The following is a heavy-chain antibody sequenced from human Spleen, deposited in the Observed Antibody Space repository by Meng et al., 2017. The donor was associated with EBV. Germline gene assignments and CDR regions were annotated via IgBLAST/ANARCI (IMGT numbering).Heavy chain of an antibody. D-gene: IGHD7-27*01. V-gene: IGHV4-39*02. CDR2: IYYTGST. J-gene: IGHJ1*01. CDR3: ARTPLYNWGA. CDR1: GGSISRGSYY. Sequence: QLPLPESGPGLVKPSETLPRICTVSGGSISRGSYYWGWIRQPPGKGLEWIGNIYYTGSTFYNPSLKSRVTISVDTSKNHFSLKLSSVTAADTAVYYCARTPLYNWGAWGQGTLVTVSS.